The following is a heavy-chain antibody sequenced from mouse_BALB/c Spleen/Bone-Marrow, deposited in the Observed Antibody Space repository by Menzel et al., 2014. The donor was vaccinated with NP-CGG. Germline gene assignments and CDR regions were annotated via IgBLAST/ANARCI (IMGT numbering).Heavy chain of an antibody. CDR3: ARAAYRYDVTWFAY. CDR2: IWAGGST. D-gene: IGHD2-14*01. Sequence: QVQLQQSGPGLVAPSQSLSITCTVSGFSLTSYGVHWVRQPPGKGLEWLGVIWAGGSTNYNSALMSRLSISKDNSKSQVFLKMNSLQTDDTAMYYFARAAYRYDVTWFAYWGQGTLVTVSA. CDR1: GFSLTSYG. J-gene: IGHJ3*01. V-gene: IGHV2-9*02.